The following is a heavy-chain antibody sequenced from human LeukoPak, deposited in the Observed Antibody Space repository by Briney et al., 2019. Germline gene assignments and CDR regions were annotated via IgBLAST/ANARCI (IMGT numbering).Heavy chain of an antibody. V-gene: IGHV4-39*07. D-gene: IGHD3-22*01. CDR2: INHSGST. Sequence: SETLSLTCTVSGGSISSSSYYWSWIRQPPGKGLEWIGEINHSGSTNYNPSLKSRVTISVDTSKNQFSLKLSSVTAADTAVYYCARGPTRYYYDSSGYGYWGQGTLVTVSS. CDR3: ARGPTRYYYDSSGYGY. CDR1: GGSISSSSYY. J-gene: IGHJ4*02.